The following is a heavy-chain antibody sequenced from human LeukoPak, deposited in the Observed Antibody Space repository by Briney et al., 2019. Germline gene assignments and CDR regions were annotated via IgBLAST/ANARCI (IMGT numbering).Heavy chain of an antibody. CDR3: AKVYCGGDCYTAFDI. D-gene: IGHD2-21*02. J-gene: IGHJ3*02. CDR1: GFTFSSYG. V-gene: IGHV3-30*18. Sequence: GGSLRLSCAASGFTFSSYGMHWVRQAPGKGLEWVAVISYDGSNKYYADSVKGRFTISRDNSKNTLYLQMNSLRAEDTAVYYCAKVYCGGDCYTAFDIWGQGTMVTVSS. CDR2: ISYDGSNK.